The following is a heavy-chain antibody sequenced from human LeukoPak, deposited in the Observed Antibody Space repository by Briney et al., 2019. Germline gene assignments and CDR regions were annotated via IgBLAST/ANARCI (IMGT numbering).Heavy chain of an antibody. V-gene: IGHV3-7*03. CDR2: IKPDGSDK. CDR3: VRTQSTQSHDL. J-gene: IGHJ3*01. D-gene: IGHD6-19*01. Sequence: GGSLRLSCAASGFVFSKFWMSWVRQAPGKGPEWVANIKPDGSDKHYVDSVKGRFTISRDNAENSLYLQMSSLRGDDTALYYCVRTQSTQSHDLWGRGTLVTVSS. CDR1: GFVFSKFW.